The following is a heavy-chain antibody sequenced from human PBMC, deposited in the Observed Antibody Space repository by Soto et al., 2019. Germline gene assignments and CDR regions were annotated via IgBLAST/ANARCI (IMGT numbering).Heavy chain of an antibody. CDR2: IYYSGST. J-gene: IGHJ6*02. CDR1: GGSISSYY. V-gene: IGHV4-59*01. CDR3: ARISDYDFWSGRGSGMDV. Sequence: SETLSLTCTVSGGSISSYYWSWIRQPPGKGLEWIGYIYYSGSTNYNPSLKSRVTISVDTSKNQFSLKLSSVTAADTAVYYCARISDYDFWSGRGSGMDVWGQGTTVTVSS. D-gene: IGHD3-3*01.